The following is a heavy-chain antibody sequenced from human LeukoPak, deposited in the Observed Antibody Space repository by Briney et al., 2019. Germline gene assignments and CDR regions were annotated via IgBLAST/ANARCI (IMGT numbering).Heavy chain of an antibody. J-gene: IGHJ5*02. D-gene: IGHD3-22*01. Sequence: PGGSLRLSCAASGFTLSSYWMHWVRQAPGEGLVWVSRINSDGSNINYADSVKGRFTISRDNAKNTLYLQMNSLRVEDTAVYYCAKDTTMRTWGQGTLVTVSS. V-gene: IGHV3-74*01. CDR1: GFTLSSYW. CDR3: AKDTTMRT. CDR2: INSDGSNI.